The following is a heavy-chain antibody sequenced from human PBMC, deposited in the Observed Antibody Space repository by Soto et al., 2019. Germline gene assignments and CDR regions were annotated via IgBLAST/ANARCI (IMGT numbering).Heavy chain of an antibody. Sequence: SETLSLTCAVSGGSISSGGYSCNWIRQPPGKGLEWIGYIYHSGSTYYNPSLKSRVTISVDRSKNQFSLKLSSVTAADTAVYYCARGMTAVTTFDYWGQGTLVTVSS. CDR2: IYHSGST. J-gene: IGHJ4*02. V-gene: IGHV4-30-2*01. CDR3: ARGMTAVTTFDY. CDR1: GGSISSGGYS. D-gene: IGHD4-17*01.